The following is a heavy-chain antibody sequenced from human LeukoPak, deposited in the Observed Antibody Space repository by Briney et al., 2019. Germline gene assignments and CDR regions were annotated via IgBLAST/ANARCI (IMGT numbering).Heavy chain of an antibody. V-gene: IGHV1-69*04. CDR1: GGTFSSYA. CDR2: IIPILGIA. CDR3: ARESGHGYYYYYGMDV. J-gene: IGHJ6*02. Sequence: ASVKVSCKASGGTFSSYAISWVRQAPGQGLEWMGRIIPILGIANYAQKFQGRVTITADKSTSTAYMELSSLRSEDTAVYYCARESGHGYYYYYGMDVGGQGTTVTVSS.